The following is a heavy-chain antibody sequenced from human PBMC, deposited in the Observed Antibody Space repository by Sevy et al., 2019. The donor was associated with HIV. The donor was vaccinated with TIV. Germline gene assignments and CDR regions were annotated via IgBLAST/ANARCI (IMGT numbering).Heavy chain of an antibody. Sequence: SLRLSCAASGFSFSGYAIHWVRQAPGKGLEWVAVISFDGSNKYYADSVKGPFTISRDNSKNTLFLQMNSLRAEDTAVYYCAKEGAYSYTTYFDYWGQGTVVTVSS. CDR2: ISFDGSNK. J-gene: IGHJ4*02. CDR1: GFSFSGYA. D-gene: IGHD1-26*01. V-gene: IGHV3-30*18. CDR3: AKEGAYSYTTYFDY.